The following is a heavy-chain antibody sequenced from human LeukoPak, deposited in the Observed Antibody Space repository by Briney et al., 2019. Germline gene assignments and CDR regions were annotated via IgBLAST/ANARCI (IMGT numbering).Heavy chain of an antibody. CDR3: ARGESRRYDYYDSSGPRTY. D-gene: IGHD3-22*01. J-gene: IGHJ4*02. Sequence: ASLKVSCKASGYTFTAYYIHWLRQAPGQGLEWMGWINPNSDYTHYAPKFQGRVTMTRDTSISTAYMELSRLRSDDTAVYYCARGESRRYDYYDSSGPRTYWGQGTLVTVSS. CDR1: GYTFTAYY. CDR2: INPNSDYT. V-gene: IGHV1-2*07.